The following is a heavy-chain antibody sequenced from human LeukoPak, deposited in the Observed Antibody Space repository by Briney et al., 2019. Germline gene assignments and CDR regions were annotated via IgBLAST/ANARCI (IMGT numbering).Heavy chain of an antibody. D-gene: IGHD4-17*01. CDR3: ARGTTVTSAFDY. V-gene: IGHV3-30*04. CDR2: ISYDGSNK. Sequence: GGSLRLSCAASGFTFSSYAMHWVRQAPGKGLEWVAVISYDGSNKYYADSVKGRFTISRDNSKNTLYLQMNSLRAEDTAVCYCARGTTVTSAFDYWGQGTLVTVSS. CDR1: GFTFSSYA. J-gene: IGHJ4*02.